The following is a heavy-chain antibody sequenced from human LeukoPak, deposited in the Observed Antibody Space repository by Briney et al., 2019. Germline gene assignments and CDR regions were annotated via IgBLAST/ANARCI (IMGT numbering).Heavy chain of an antibody. Sequence: GGSLRLSCAASGFTFSTYSMNWVRQAPGKGLEWVSAISSSSSTIFYADSLKGRFTISRDNAKNSLYLQMNCLRAEDTAVYYCAKPGPATTNSYGMDVWGQGTTVTVSS. CDR3: AKPGPATTNSYGMDV. V-gene: IGHV3-21*01. J-gene: IGHJ6*02. CDR1: GFTFSTYS. CDR2: ISSSSSTI. D-gene: IGHD1-26*01.